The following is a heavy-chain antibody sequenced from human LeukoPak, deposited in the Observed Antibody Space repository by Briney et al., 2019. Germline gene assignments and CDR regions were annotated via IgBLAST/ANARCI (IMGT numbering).Heavy chain of an antibody. J-gene: IGHJ4*02. CDR1: GGSFSGYY. CDR3: ARGSDTAAGLY. D-gene: IGHD6-13*01. CDR2: ILHSGST. Sequence: SETLSLTCAVYGGSFSGYYWSWIRQPPGKGLEWIGEILHSGSTNYNPSLKSRVSISVDSSKNQFSLKVSSVTAADTAVYYCARGSDTAAGLYWGQGTLVTVSS. V-gene: IGHV4-34*01.